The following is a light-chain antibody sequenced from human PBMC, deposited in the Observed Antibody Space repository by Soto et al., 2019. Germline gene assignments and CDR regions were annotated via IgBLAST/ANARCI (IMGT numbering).Light chain of an antibody. V-gene: IGLV2-8*01. CDR1: SSDIGAYNY. Sequence: QSALTQPPSASGSPGQSVTISCTGTSSDIGAYNYVSWFQQQPGEAHKLIISEVNKRPSGVPDRFSGSKSGNTASLTVSGLQAEEEADYYCTSYGGRDNLMFGGGTKLTVL. CDR3: TSYGGRDNLM. J-gene: IGLJ3*02. CDR2: EVN.